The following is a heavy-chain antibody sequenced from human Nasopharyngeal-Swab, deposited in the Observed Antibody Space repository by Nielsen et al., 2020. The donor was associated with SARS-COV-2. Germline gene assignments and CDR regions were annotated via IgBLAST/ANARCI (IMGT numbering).Heavy chain of an antibody. V-gene: IGHV3-21*01. CDR3: ARIAGRGSIYYYYMDV. Sequence: GESLKISCAGSGFTFNSYSMIWVRQVPGEGLERVSSISGSGSYVYYADSVKGRFTISKDSAKNSLYLQMNSLRAEDTAVYFCARIAGRGSIYYYYMDVWGTGTTVTVSS. J-gene: IGHJ6*03. CDR2: ISGSGSYV. CDR1: GFTFNSYS. D-gene: IGHD1-26*01.